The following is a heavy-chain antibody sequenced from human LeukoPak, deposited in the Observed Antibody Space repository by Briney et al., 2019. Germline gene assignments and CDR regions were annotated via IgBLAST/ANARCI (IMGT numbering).Heavy chain of an antibody. D-gene: IGHD3-16*01. V-gene: IGHV4-59*01. CDR1: GGSISSYY. Sequence: KTSETLSLTCTVSGGSISSYYWSWIRQPPGKGLEWIGYIYYSGSTNYNPSLKSRVTISVDTSKNQFSLKLSSVTAADTAVYYCARSLRLRLGELLTYYFDYWGQGTLVTVSS. J-gene: IGHJ4*02. CDR2: IYYSGST. CDR3: ARSLRLRLGELLTYYFDY.